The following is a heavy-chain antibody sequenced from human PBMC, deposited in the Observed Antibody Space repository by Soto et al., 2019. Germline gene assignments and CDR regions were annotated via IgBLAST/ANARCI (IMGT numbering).Heavy chain of an antibody. CDR2: IYSSGLT. CDR1: GGSISSGGYY. V-gene: IGHV4-31*03. Sequence: PSETLSLTCNVGGGSISSGGYYWSWIRQHPGKGLEWIGYIYSSGLTAYNPSLKSRVTISIDKSNKQFSLKLSSVTAADTAVYYCARGLEWKQLFFSWGQGALVT. J-gene: IGHJ4*02. CDR3: ARGLEWKQLFFS. D-gene: IGHD3-3*01.